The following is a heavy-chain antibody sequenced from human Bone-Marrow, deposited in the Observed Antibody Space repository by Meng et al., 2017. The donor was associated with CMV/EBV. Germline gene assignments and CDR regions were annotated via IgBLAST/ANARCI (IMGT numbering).Heavy chain of an antibody. CDR3: AKNPTVTTFDY. CDR1: GFTFSSYA. J-gene: IGHJ4*02. D-gene: IGHD4-17*01. Sequence: EVQLLESGGGFVQPGGSLRLSCAASGFTFSSYAMTWVRQAPGKGLEWVSRISGSGGGTYYADSVKGPFTISRDNSKNTLYLQMNSLRAEDTAVYYCAKNPTVTTFDYWGQGTLVTVSS. CDR2: ISGSGGGT. V-gene: IGHV3-23*01.